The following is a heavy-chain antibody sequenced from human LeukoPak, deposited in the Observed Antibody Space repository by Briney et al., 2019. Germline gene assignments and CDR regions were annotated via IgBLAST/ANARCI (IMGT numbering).Heavy chain of an antibody. J-gene: IGHJ3*02. Sequence: GGSLRLSCAASGFTFSSYSMNWVRQAPGKGLEWVSYISSSGSTIYYADSVKGRFTISRDNAKNSLYLQMNSLRAEDTAVYYCAREISITMIDRYDAFDIWGQGTMVTVSS. CDR3: AREISITMIDRYDAFDI. CDR1: GFTFSSYS. V-gene: IGHV3-48*04. D-gene: IGHD3-22*01. CDR2: ISSSGSTI.